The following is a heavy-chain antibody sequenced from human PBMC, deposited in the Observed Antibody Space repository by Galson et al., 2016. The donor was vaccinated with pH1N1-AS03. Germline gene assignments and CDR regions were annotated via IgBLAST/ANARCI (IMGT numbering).Heavy chain of an antibody. CDR3: TQGEGGGPDDD. CDR1: AFPLRNYA. CDR2: LGSGGDT. V-gene: IGHV3-23*01. J-gene: IGHJ4*02. Sequence: SLRLSCAAFAFPLRNYALRWVRQAPGKGLEWVSTLGSGGDTHYADSVKGRFTISRDKSKNTMYLQMNSLRAEDTAIYYCTQGEGGGPDDDWGQGTLVTVSS. D-gene: IGHD3-16*01.